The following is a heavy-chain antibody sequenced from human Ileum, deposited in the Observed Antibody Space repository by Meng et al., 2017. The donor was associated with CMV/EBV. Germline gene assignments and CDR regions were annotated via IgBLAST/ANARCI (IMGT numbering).Heavy chain of an antibody. CDR2: INPNNGDT. CDR1: GYVFTDYY. V-gene: IGHV1-2*02. Sequence: SGYVFTDYYLYWIRQAPGHGLEWVGRINPNNGDTYYAQKFRGRVTVTSDTSISTAYMELNSLRSDDTAIYFCTRVSQSGNFYFPFDYWGQRSLVTVSS. J-gene: IGHJ4*02. D-gene: IGHD2-15*01. CDR3: TRVSQSGNFYFPFDY.